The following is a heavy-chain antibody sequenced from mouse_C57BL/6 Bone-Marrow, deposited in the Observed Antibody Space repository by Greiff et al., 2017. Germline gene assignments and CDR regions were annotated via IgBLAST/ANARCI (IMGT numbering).Heavy chain of an antibody. CDR1: GFTFNTYA. V-gene: IGHV10-3*01. CDR2: IRSKSSNYAT. D-gene: IGHD2-4*01. Sequence: EVQLVESGGGLVQPKGSLKLSCAASGFTFNTYAMHWVRQAPGKGLEWVARIRSKSSNYATYYADSVKDRFTISRDDSQSMLYLQMNNLKTEDTAMYYWVREGGLYDYFYYYAMDYWGQGTSVTVSS. CDR3: VREGGLYDYFYYYAMDY. J-gene: IGHJ4*01.